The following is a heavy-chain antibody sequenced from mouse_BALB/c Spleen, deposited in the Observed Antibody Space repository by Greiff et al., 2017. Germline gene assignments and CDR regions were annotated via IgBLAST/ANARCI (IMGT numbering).Heavy chain of an antibody. Sequence: DGKLQESGPGLVKPSQSLSLTCTVTGYSITSDYAWNWIRQFPGNKLEWMGYISYSGSTSYNPSLKSRISITRDTSKNQFFLQLNSVTTEDTATYYCARDGVWRAWFAYWGQGTLVTVSA. CDR2: ISYSGST. J-gene: IGHJ3*01. CDR3: ARDGVWRAWFAY. CDR1: GYSITSDYA. V-gene: IGHV3-2*02. D-gene: IGHD2-10*02.